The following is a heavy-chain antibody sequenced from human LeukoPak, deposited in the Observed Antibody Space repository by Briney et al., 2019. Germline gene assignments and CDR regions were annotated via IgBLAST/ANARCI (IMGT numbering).Heavy chain of an antibody. CDR3: ARDGFGYCSGGSCYGLDN. J-gene: IGHJ4*02. D-gene: IGHD2-15*01. CDR2: IYYSGST. V-gene: IGHV4-59*01. Sequence: SETLSLTCTVSGGSISSYHWSWIRQPPGKGLEWIGYIYYSGSTNYNPSLKSRVTISVDTSKNQFSLKLSSVTAADTAVYYCARDGFGYCSGGSCYGLDNWGQGTLVTVSS. CDR1: GGSISSYH.